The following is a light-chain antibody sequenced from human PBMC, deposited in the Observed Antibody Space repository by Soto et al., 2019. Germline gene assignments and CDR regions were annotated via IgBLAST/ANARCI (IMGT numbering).Light chain of an antibody. CDR2: DVS. CDR1: SSDVGGYNY. CDR3: DSYTSGSSYV. Sequence: QSALTQPASVSGSPGQSITISCTGTSSDVGGYNYVSWYQQHPGKAPKLMIYDVSYRPSGVSDRVSGSKSGNTASLTISGLQSEDEADYYCDSYTSGSSYVFGTGTKLTVL. V-gene: IGLV2-14*01. J-gene: IGLJ1*01.